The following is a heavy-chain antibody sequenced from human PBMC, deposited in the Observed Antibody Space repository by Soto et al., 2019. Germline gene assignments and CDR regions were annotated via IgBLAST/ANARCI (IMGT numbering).Heavy chain of an antibody. CDR1: GGTFSSYA. V-gene: IGHV1-69*13. J-gene: IGHJ5*02. CDR2: IIPIFGTE. CDR3: ARANPIPTWFDP. Sequence: SVKVSCKASGGTFSSYAISWVRQAPGQGLEWMGGIIPIFGTENYAQKFQGRVTITADESTSTAYMELSSLRSEDTAVYYCARANPIPTWFDPWGKGTLVTVSS. D-gene: IGHD2-21*01.